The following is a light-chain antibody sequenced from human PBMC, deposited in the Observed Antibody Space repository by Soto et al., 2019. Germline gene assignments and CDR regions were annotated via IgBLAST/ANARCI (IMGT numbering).Light chain of an antibody. CDR1: SSDIGTYDY. CDR2: EVS. V-gene: IGLV2-8*01. J-gene: IGLJ1*01. CDR3: TSYTGDDFTFI. Sequence: QSVLTQPPSASGSLGQSVTISCTGTSSDIGTYDYVSWYQQHPGRAPKHIIFEVSKRPSGVPDRFSGSKSGNTASLIVSGLQPDDEAEYHCTSYTGDDFTFIFGTGTKVTVL.